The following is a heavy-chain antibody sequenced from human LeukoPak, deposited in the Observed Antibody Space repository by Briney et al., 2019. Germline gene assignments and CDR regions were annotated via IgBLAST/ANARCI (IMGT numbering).Heavy chain of an antibody. CDR1: GYTFTGYY. J-gene: IGHJ4*02. V-gene: IGHV1-2*02. Sequence: ASVKVSCKASGYTFTGYYMHWVRQAPGQGLEWMGWINPNSGGTNYAQKFQGRVTMTRDTSISTAYMELSRLRSDDTAVYHCAREHCSGGSCSYYFDYWGQGTLVTVSS. D-gene: IGHD2-15*01. CDR2: INPNSGGT. CDR3: AREHCSGGSCSYYFDY.